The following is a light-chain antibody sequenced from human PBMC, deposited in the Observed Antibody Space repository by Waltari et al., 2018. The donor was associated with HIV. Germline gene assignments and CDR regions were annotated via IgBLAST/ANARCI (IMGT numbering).Light chain of an antibody. J-gene: IGKJ4*01. V-gene: IGKV1-12*01. CDR3: QQANTFPLT. Sequence: DIQMTQSPSSVSASVGDRVTITCRASQDISSWVAWYQQKPGKAPKPLIYGASTLQTGVPSQFTGSGTEKEFTLTIASLQPEDFATYYCQQANTFPLTFGGGTTVEV. CDR2: GAS. CDR1: QDISSW.